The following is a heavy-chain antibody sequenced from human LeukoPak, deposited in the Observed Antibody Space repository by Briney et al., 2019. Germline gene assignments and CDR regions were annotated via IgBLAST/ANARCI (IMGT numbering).Heavy chain of an antibody. CDR3: AGYASSGRRDAFEI. CDR1: GFTFSSYS. Sequence: GGSLILSCAASGFTFSSYSMNWVRQAPGKGLEGVSSITRSNYIYYADSVKGRFNISRDNAKNSLYLQINSLRAEDTAVYYCAGYASSGRRDAFEIWGHGTMVTVSS. D-gene: IGHD3-22*01. V-gene: IGHV3-21*06. J-gene: IGHJ3*02. CDR2: ITRSNYI.